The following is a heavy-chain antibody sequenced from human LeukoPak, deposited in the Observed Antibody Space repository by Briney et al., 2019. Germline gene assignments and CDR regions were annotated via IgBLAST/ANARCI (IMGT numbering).Heavy chain of an antibody. J-gene: IGHJ4*02. Sequence: QAGGSLRLSCAASGFTFSNYAMNWVRQAPGKGLEWVAFIRYDGSNKYYADSVKGRFTISRDNSKNTLYLQMNSLRAEDTAVYYCAKQGLLWFGELAYFDYWGQGTLVTVSS. CDR1: GFTFSNYA. CDR3: AKQGLLWFGELAYFDY. D-gene: IGHD3-10*01. V-gene: IGHV3-30*02. CDR2: IRYDGSNK.